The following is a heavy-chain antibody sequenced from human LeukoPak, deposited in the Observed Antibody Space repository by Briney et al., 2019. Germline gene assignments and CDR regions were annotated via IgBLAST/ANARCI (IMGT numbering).Heavy chain of an antibody. J-gene: IGHJ4*02. CDR1: GGSISSYY. Sequence: PSQTLSLTCIVAGGSISSYYWSWIRQPPGKGLEWIGYIYYIGSTNYNPSLKSRVTISVDTSKNQFSLRLRSVTAADTAVYYCARAKRGRIAVAGTKGAFSYYFDYWGQGTLVTVSS. CDR3: ARAKRGRIAVAGTKGAFSYYFDY. CDR2: IYYIGST. V-gene: IGHV4-59*01. D-gene: IGHD6-19*01.